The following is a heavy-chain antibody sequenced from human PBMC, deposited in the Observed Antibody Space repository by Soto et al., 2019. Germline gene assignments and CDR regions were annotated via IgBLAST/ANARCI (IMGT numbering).Heavy chain of an antibody. D-gene: IGHD1-7*01. J-gene: IGHJ4*02. CDR2: SSATGAGT. Sequence: EVQLLESGGGLVQPGGSLRLSCAASGFTFSSYGMTWVRQAPGKGLEWVSFSSATGAGTYYADSVKGRFTISRDNSKNTLYLQMTSLRADDTAVYYCAKDRRAGGNYGFYSDFWGQGAPVIVSS. CDR3: AKDRRAGGNYGFYSDF. V-gene: IGHV3-23*01. CDR1: GFTFSSYG.